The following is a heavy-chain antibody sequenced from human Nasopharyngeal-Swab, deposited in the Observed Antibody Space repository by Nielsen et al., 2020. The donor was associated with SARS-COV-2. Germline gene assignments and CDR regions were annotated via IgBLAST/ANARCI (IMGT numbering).Heavy chain of an antibody. V-gene: IGHV3-74*01. Sequence: GESLKISCAASGFTFSSYWIHWVRQAPGKGLVWVSRLYTDGITAYYADSVKGRFTISRDNANNTVYLQMNSLRAEDTAVYYCTRGCGGDCHGIDYWGRGTLVTVSS. CDR2: LYTDGITA. D-gene: IGHD2-21*02. CDR1: GFTFSSYW. CDR3: TRGCGGDCHGIDY. J-gene: IGHJ4*02.